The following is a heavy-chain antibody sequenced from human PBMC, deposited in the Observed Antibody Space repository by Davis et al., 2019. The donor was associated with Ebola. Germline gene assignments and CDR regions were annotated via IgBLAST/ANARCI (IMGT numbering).Heavy chain of an antibody. CDR1: GGSFSGYY. D-gene: IGHD2-15*01. Sequence: MPSETLSLTCAVYGGSFSGYYWSWIRQPPGKGLEWIGEINHSGSTNYNPSLKSRVTISVDTSKNQFSLKLSSVTAADTAVYYCARFPVVYYYYYGMDVWGQGTSVTV. V-gene: IGHV4-34*01. CDR2: INHSGST. J-gene: IGHJ6*02. CDR3: ARFPVVYYYYYGMDV.